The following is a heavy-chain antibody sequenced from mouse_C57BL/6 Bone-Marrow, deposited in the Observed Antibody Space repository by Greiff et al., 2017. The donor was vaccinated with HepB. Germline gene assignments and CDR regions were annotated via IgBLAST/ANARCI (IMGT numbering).Heavy chain of an antibody. V-gene: IGHV5-6*01. CDR1: GFTFSSYG. Sequence: EVKLVESGGDLVKPGGSLKLSCAASGFTFSSYGMSWVRQTPDKRLEWVATISSGGSYTYYPDSVKGRFTISRDTAKNTLYLQMSSLKSEDTAMYYCARHRYYYGTRDYWGQGTTLTVSS. J-gene: IGHJ2*01. D-gene: IGHD1-1*01. CDR3: ARHRYYYGTRDY. CDR2: ISSGGSYT.